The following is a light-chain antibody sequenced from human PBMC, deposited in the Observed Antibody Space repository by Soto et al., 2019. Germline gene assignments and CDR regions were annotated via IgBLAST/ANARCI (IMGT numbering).Light chain of an antibody. V-gene: IGKV1-8*01. CDR3: QQYDSHPRT. CDR1: QGISSY. J-gene: IGKJ2*01. Sequence: AIRMTQSPSSFSASTGDRVTITCRASQGISSYLAWYQQKPGKDPKLLIYAASTLQSGVPSRFSGSGSGTDFTLTISCLQSEDFATYYCQQYDSHPRTFGQGTKLEIK. CDR2: AAS.